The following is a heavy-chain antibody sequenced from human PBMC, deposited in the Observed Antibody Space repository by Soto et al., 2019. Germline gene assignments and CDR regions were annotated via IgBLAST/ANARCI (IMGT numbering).Heavy chain of an antibody. D-gene: IGHD3-10*01. J-gene: IGHJ4*02. CDR1: GGSITSGDYY. CDR3: ARGFRGVYFDF. V-gene: IGHV4-30-4*01. Sequence: SETLSLTCTVSGGSITSGDYYWSWIRQPPGKGLEWIGYIYYSAATYYNPSLKSRLTISIDTSKNQFSLKLSSVTAADTAVYFCARGFRGVYFDFWGQGTLVTVSS. CDR2: IYYSAAT.